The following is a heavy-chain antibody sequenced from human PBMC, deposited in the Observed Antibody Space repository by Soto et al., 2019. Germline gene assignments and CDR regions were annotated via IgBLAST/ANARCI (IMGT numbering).Heavy chain of an antibody. J-gene: IGHJ4*02. CDR2: IHTGGST. D-gene: IGHD1-1*01. CDR1: GFSVGGNP. V-gene: IGHV3-53*01. CDR3: ARGVNDDS. Sequence: EVKLVESGGGLMQPGGSLRLSCAASGFSVGGNPMTWVRQAPGKGLEWVASIHTGGSTFYADPVKGRFTISRDNSKNMVVPQMNRLAVGDTAMYFCARGVNDDSWGRGTLVTVSS.